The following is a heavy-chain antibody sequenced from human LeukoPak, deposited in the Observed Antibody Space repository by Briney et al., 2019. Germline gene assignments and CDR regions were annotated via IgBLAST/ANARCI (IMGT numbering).Heavy chain of an antibody. J-gene: IGHJ4*02. CDR1: GGTFRSYA. V-gene: IGHV1-69*13. CDR3: AISLHYYDSSGPLHY. Sequence: SVKVSCKASGGTFRSYAISWVRQAPGQGLEWMGGIIPIFGTANYAQKFQGRVTITADESTSTAYMELSSLRSEDTAVYYCAISLHYYDSSGPLHYWGQGTLVTVSS. D-gene: IGHD3-22*01. CDR2: IIPIFGTA.